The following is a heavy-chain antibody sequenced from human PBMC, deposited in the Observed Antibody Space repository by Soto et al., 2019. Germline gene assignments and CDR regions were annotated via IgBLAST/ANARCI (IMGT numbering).Heavy chain of an antibody. Sequence: HPGGSLRLSCAASGFTLNTYWMTWVRQAPGKGLEWVANMKEDGGEIYYLDSVKGRFTISRDNAKNSLYLQMNSLRADDTAVYYCARGWAHLGPWGQGTLVTVSS. D-gene: IGHD3-16*01. CDR3: ARGWAHLGP. J-gene: IGHJ5*02. CDR2: MKEDGGEI. CDR1: GFTLNTYW. V-gene: IGHV3-7*01.